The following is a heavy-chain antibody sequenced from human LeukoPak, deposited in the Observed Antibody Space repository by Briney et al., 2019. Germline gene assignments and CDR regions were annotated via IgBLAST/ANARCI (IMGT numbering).Heavy chain of an antibody. D-gene: IGHD6-6*01. CDR1: GYDFLSYA. V-gene: IGHV1-18*01. J-gene: IGHJ4*02. CDR3: ARDRRAPYYFDY. Sequence: ASVKVSCKASGYDFLSYAISWVRQAPGEGLEWMGWISVYNGNTNYVQNLQGRVTLTTDTSTSTAYMELRGLRSDDTAVYYCARDRRAPYYFDYWGQGTLVTVSS. CDR2: ISVYNGNT.